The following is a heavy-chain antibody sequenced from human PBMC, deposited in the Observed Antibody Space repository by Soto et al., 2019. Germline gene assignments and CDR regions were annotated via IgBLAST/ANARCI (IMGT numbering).Heavy chain of an antibody. CDR3: ARVRDSTGWYYLGY. J-gene: IGHJ4*02. D-gene: IGHD6-19*01. CDR2: IYYSGST. CDR1: GGSISSYY. V-gene: IGHV4-59*01. Sequence: LSLTCTVSGGSISSYYWSWIRQPPGKGLEWIGYIYYSGSTNYNPSLKSRVTISVDTSKNQFSLKLSSVTAADTAVYYCARVRDSTGWYYLGYWGQGTLVTVSS.